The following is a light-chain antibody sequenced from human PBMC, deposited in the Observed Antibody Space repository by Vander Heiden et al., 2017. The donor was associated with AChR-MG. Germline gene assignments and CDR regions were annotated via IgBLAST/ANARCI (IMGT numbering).Light chain of an antibody. CDR1: QSVASY. V-gene: IGKV3-11*01. CDR3: QQRYNRPLN. Sequence: EIVLTQSPATLSLSPGERASLSCRASQSVASYLAWYQQKPGQTPRLLVYDVSIRATGIPARFSGSGSGTDFTLTISSLEPEDFVVYYCQQRYNRPLNFGGGTKVEIK. CDR2: DVS. J-gene: IGKJ4*01.